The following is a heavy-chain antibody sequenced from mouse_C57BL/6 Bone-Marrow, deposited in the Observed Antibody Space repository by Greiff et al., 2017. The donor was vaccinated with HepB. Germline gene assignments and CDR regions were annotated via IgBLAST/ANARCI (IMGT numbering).Heavy chain of an antibody. V-gene: IGHV1-59*01. CDR1: GYTFTSYW. Sequence: QVQLQQPGAELVRPGTSVKLSCKASGYTFTSYWMHWVKQRPGQGLEWIGVIDPSDSYTNYNQKFKGKATLTVDTSSSTTYMQLSSLTSEDSAVYYCARWVLRGWGTGTRVTVSS. CDR2: IDPSDSYT. D-gene: IGHD1-1*01. J-gene: IGHJ1*03. CDR3: ARWVLRG.